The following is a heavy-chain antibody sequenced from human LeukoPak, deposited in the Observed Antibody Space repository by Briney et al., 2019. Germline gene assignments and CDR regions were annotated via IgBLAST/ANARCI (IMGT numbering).Heavy chain of an antibody. Sequence: PRRSLRLSCAASGFTFSSYGMHWVRQAPGKGLEWVAVISYDGSNKYYADSVKGRFTISRDNSKNTLYLQMNSLRAEDTAVYYCAKLSSTSWTFGLGGRGTLVSVS. V-gene: IGHV3-30*18. CDR3: AKLSSTSWTFGL. D-gene: IGHD2-2*01. J-gene: IGHJ4*02. CDR1: GFTFSSYG. CDR2: ISYDGSNK.